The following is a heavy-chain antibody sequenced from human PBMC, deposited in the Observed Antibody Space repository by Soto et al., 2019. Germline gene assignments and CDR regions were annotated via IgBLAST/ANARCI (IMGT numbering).Heavy chain of an antibody. Sequence: ASVKVSCKASGYTFTSYDSNWVRQATGQGLECMGWMNPNGGNTGYAQKFQGRVTMTRNTXXSXXXMXLXXLRXEXTAVYYCARGPGDYGDSYYFDYWGQGTVVTVSS. V-gene: IGHV1-8*01. CDR1: GYTFTSYD. D-gene: IGHD4-17*01. CDR3: ARGPGDYGDSYYFDY. CDR2: MNPNGGNT. J-gene: IGHJ4*02.